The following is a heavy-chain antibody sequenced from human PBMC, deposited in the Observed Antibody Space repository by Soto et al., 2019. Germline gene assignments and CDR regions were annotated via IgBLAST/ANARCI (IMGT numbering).Heavy chain of an antibody. D-gene: IGHD3-22*01. V-gene: IGHV1-69*04. Sequence: SVEVSCEACGGSFNSYTISWVRQAPGQGLEWMGRIIPILGIANYAQKFQGRVTITADKSTSTAYMELSSLRSEDTAVYYCAREGDSSGYYFGGYYYYGMDVWGQGTMVTVSS. CDR3: AREGDSSGYYFGGYYYYGMDV. CDR2: IIPILGIA. J-gene: IGHJ6*02. CDR1: GGSFNSYT.